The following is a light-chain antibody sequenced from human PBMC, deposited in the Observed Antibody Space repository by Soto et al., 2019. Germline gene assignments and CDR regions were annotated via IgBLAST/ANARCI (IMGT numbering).Light chain of an antibody. Sequence: QSVLTQPPSVSGAPGQRVTISCTGSSSNIGAGFDVHWYQQLPGTAPKLLISGNTNRPSGVPDRFSGSKSGTSASLAITGLQAEDEADYYCGTWDDSLVSYVFGTGTKVTVL. CDR2: GNT. V-gene: IGLV1-40*01. CDR3: GTWDDSLVSYV. J-gene: IGLJ1*01. CDR1: SSNIGAGFD.